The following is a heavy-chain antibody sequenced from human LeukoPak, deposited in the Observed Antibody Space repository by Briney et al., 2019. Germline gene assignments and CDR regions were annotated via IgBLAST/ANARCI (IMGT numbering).Heavy chain of an antibody. CDR1: GFTVSSNY. D-gene: IGHD3-3*01. CDR3: ARDAVTIFGVVGYFDY. Sequence: PGGSLRLSCAASGFTVSSNYMSWVRQAPGKGLEWVSVIYSGGSTYYADSVKGRFTISRDNSKNTLYLQMNSLRAEDTAAYYCARDAVTIFGVVGYFDYWGQGTLVTVSS. V-gene: IGHV3-66*02. CDR2: IYSGGST. J-gene: IGHJ4*02.